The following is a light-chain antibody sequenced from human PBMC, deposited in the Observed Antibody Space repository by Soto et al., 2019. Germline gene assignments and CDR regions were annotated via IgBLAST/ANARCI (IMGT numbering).Light chain of an antibody. CDR2: EVT. CDR1: SSDVGVSTY. J-gene: IGLJ2*01. Sequence: QSALTQPASVSGSPGQSITISCTGTSSDVGVSTYVSWYQQHPGKAPKLMIYEVTNRPSGVSSRFSGTKSGNTASLTISGLQTEDEADYYCSSYTTSSTLYVVFGGGTKLTVL. V-gene: IGLV2-14*01. CDR3: SSYTTSSTLYVV.